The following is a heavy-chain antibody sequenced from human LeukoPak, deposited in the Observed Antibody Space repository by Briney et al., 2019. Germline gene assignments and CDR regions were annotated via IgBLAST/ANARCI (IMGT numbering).Heavy chain of an antibody. Sequence: GGSLRLSCAASGCTFSSYWMSWVRQAPGKGLEWVANIKQDGSEKYYVDSVKGRFTISRDNAKNSLYLQMNSLRAEDTAVYYCARDSSSWYNFDYWGQGTLVTVSS. V-gene: IGHV3-7*01. CDR1: GCTFSSYW. CDR3: ARDSSSWYNFDY. D-gene: IGHD6-13*01. J-gene: IGHJ4*02. CDR2: IKQDGSEK.